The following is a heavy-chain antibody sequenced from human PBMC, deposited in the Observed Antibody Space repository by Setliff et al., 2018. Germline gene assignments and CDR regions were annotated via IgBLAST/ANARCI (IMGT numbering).Heavy chain of an antibody. CDR2: IYTNGAT. CDR3: AKEYVVISFVRNSHQHYGMDV. J-gene: IGHJ6*02. D-gene: IGHD2-21*01. CDR1: GASLSSGSYY. Sequence: SETLSLTCTVSGASLSSGSYYWSWIRQSAGKGLEWIGHIYTNGATSYSPSLKSRVSISADTSKNVLSLRPTSVTAADTAVYYCAKEYVVISFVRNSHQHYGMDVWGPGTTVTV. V-gene: IGHV4-61*09.